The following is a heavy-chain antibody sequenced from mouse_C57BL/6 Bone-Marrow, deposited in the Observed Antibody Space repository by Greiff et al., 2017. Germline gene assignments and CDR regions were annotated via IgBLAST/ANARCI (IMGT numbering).Heavy chain of an antibody. J-gene: IGHJ4*01. CDR2: MHPNGGSP. Sequence: QVQLQQPGAELVKPGASVKLSCKASGYTFTNYWMHWVKQRPGQGLEWIGMMHPNGGSPDYNEKFKSEATLSVDKSSRTAYMELSSLTSEDSAVYYCARSYDYEDYTRDYGGQGTSGTVTA. D-gene: IGHD2-4*01. V-gene: IGHV1-64*01. CDR3: ARSYDYEDYTRDY. CDR1: GYTFTNYW.